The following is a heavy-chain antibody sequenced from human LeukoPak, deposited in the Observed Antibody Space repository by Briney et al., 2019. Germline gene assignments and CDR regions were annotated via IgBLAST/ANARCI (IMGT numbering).Heavy chain of an antibody. CDR1: GFTFSSYA. CDR2: ISYDGSNK. Sequence: PGRSLRLSCAASGFTFSSYAMHWVRQAPGKGLEWVAAISYDGSNKYYADSVKGRFTISRDNSKNTLYLQMNSLRAEDTAVYYCARGSGWYRYGIDYWGQGTLVTVSS. CDR3: ARGSGWYRYGIDY. D-gene: IGHD6-19*01. V-gene: IGHV3-30*04. J-gene: IGHJ4*02.